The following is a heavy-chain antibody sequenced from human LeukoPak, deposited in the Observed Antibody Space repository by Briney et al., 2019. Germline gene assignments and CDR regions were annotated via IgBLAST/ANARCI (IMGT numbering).Heavy chain of an antibody. CDR1: GYTFTSYG. CDR3: ARGLATSSYFDY. Sequence: GASVKVSCKASGYTFTSYGISWVRQAPGQGLEWMGWISAYNGNTNYAQKLQGRVTMTTDTSTSTVYMELSSLRSEDTAVYYCARGLATSSYFDYWGQGTLVTVSS. V-gene: IGHV1-18*01. J-gene: IGHJ4*02. CDR2: ISAYNGNT. D-gene: IGHD5-24*01.